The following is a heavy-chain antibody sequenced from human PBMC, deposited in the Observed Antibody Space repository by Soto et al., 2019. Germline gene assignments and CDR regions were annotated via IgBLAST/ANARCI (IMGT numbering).Heavy chain of an antibody. V-gene: IGHV4-31*03. CDR1: GGSISSGGYY. CDR3: ARVCGGDCHYGMDV. Sequence: QVQLQESGPGLVKPSQTLSLTCTVSGGSISSGGYYWSWIRQHPGKGLEWIGYIYYSGSTYYNPFLWRRVTIALDTSKNQFSLKLSSVTAADTAVYYCARVCGGDCHYGMDVWGQGTTGTVSS. J-gene: IGHJ6*02. CDR2: IYYSGST. D-gene: IGHD2-21*02.